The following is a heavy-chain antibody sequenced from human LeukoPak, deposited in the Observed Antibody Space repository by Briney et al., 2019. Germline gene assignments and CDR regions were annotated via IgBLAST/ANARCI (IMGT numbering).Heavy chain of an antibody. Sequence: PSETLPLTCAVYGGSSSGYYWSWIRQPPGKGLEWIGEINHSGSTNYNPSLKSRVTISVDTSKNQFSLKLSSVTAADTAVYYCARRGNCSSTSCYTGRRAYFDYWGQGTLVTVSS. V-gene: IGHV4-34*01. D-gene: IGHD2-2*02. CDR2: INHSGST. J-gene: IGHJ4*02. CDR3: ARRGNCSSTSCYTGRRAYFDY. CDR1: GGSSSGYY.